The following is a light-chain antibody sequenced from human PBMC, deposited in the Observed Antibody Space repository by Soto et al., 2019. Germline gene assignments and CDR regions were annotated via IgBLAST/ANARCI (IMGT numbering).Light chain of an antibody. V-gene: IGLV7-46*01. CDR2: DTN. Sequence: QAVVTREPSLTVSPGGTVTLTCGSSTGAVTSGHYPDWFQQKPGQAPRTLIYDTNNKHSWTPARFSGSLLGGKAALTLSGAQPEDEAEYYCLLSYSGTKVFGGGTKLTVL. J-gene: IGLJ3*02. CDR1: TGAVTSGHY. CDR3: LLSYSGTKV.